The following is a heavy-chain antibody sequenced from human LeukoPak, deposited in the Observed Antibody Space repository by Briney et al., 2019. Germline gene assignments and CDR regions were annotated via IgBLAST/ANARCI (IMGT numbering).Heavy chain of an antibody. CDR2: IGGSGGST. J-gene: IGHJ4*02. V-gene: IGHV3-23*01. CDR3: AKGGGYYDSSGYPPFDY. CDR1: GFTFSSYG. D-gene: IGHD3-22*01. Sequence: GGSLRLSCAASGFTFSSYGMSWVRLAPGKGLEWVSAIGGSGGSTYYADSVKGRFTISRDNSKNTLYLQMNSLRAEDTAVYYCAKGGGYYDSSGYPPFDYWGQGTLVTVSS.